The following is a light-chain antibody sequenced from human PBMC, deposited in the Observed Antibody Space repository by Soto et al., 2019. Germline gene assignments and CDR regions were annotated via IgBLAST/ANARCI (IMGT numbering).Light chain of an antibody. V-gene: IGLV2-23*01. Sequence: QSVLTQPASVSGSPGQSITISCTGTSSDIGSDKLISWYQHHPGRAPKIMIYEAFKRPSGVSDRFSGSRAGNMASLTISGLRAEDEADYYCCSYAGNITWVFGGGTKLTVL. CDR3: CSYAGNITWV. CDR2: EAF. J-gene: IGLJ3*02. CDR1: SSDIGSDKL.